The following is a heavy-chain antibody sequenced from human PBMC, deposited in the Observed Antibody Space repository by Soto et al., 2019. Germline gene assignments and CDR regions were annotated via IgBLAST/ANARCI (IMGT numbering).Heavy chain of an antibody. D-gene: IGHD3-10*01. J-gene: IGHJ4*02. CDR3: ARGHVLLWFGETYYFDY. V-gene: IGHV4-4*02. CDR1: GGSISSSNW. Sequence: QVQLQESGPGLVKPSGTLSLTCAVSGGSISSSNWWSWVRQPPGKGLEWIGEIYHSGSTNYNPSLRSRSTISGDKSKNQFSLKLSSVTAADTAVYYCARGHVLLWFGETYYFDYWGQGTLVTVSS. CDR2: IYHSGST.